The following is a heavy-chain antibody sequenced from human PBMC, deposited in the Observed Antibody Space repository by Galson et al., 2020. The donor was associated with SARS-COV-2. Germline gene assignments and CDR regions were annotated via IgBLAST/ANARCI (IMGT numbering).Heavy chain of an antibody. D-gene: IGHD6-13*01. V-gene: IGHV3-7*01. CDR1: GFTFSSYW. CDR2: IKQDGSEK. Sequence: QLGESLKISCAASGFTFSSYWMSWVRQAPGKGLEWVANIKQDGSEKYYVDSVKGRVTISRDNAKTSLDLQMNSLRAEDTAVYYCASDSGYSSSWYGDAFDIWGQGTMVTVSS. CDR3: ASDSGYSSSWYGDAFDI. J-gene: IGHJ3*02.